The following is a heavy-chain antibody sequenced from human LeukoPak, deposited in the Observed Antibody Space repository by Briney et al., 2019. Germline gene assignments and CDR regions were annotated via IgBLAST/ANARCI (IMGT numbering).Heavy chain of an antibody. CDR2: IWDDGSEK. CDR1: GFNFRTHG. V-gene: IGHV3-33*01. J-gene: IGHJ4*02. D-gene: IGHD6-19*01. Sequence: SGGSLRLSCATSGFNFRTHGMHWVRQAPGKGLEWVAVIWDDGSEKYYAGFVEGRFAISRDNSKNTLYLQMNSLKTEDTAVYYCTPTDTGYSSGWGQGTLVTVSS. CDR3: TPTDTGYSSG.